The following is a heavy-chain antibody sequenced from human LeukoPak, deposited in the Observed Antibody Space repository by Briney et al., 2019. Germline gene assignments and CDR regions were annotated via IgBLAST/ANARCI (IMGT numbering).Heavy chain of an antibody. CDR3: ARTACSSTSCYRIIFDY. CDR2: IYQSGST. D-gene: IGHD2-2*02. Sequence: ASETLSLTCPVSGYSISSGYYWGWIRQPPGKGLEWIGSIYQSGSTYYNPSLKSRVTISVDTSKNQFSLKLSSVTAADTAVYYCARTACSSTSCYRIIFDYWGQGTLVTVSS. CDR1: GYSISSGYY. V-gene: IGHV4-38-2*01. J-gene: IGHJ4*02.